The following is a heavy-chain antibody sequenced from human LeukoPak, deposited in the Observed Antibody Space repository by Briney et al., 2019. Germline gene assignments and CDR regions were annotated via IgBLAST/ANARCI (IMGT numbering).Heavy chain of an antibody. J-gene: IGHJ4*02. CDR3: AKDSRRWKTYYYESSGLYYFAY. V-gene: IGHV3-11*04. CDR2: ISSSGSTI. CDR1: GFTFSDYY. Sequence: GGSLRLSCAASGFTFSDYYMSWIRQAPGKGLEWVSYISSSGSTIYYADSVKGRFTISRDNSKNTQYLQMNSLRVEDTAVYYCAKDSRRWKTYYYESSGLYYFAYWGQGTLVTVSS. D-gene: IGHD3-22*01.